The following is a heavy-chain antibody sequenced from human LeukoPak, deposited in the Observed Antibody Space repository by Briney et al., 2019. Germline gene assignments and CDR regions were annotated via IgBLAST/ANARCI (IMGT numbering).Heavy chain of an antibody. CDR2: IRTTAEGAKYA. J-gene: IGHJ4*02. D-gene: IGHD3-9*01. Sequence: GGSLRLSCATSGFSFTDYPMNWVRQAPGKGLEWISNIRTTAEGAKYAYYADSVKGRVTISREDGKNTLSLHMNSLRDDDTAVYYCATDQRYAFDYWGQGILVTVSS. V-gene: IGHV3-48*02. CDR3: ATDQRYAFDY. CDR1: GFSFTDYP.